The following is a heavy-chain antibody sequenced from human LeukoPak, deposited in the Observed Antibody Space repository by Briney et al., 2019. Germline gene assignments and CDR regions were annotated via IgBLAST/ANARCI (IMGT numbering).Heavy chain of an antibody. Sequence: SVKVSCKASGGTFSSYAISWVRQAPGQGLEWMGGIIPIFGTANYAQKFQGRVTITADKSTSTAYMEPSSLRSEDTAVYYCARDDDDAFDIWGQGTMVTVSS. J-gene: IGHJ3*02. CDR1: GGTFSSYA. CDR2: IIPIFGTA. CDR3: ARDDDDAFDI. V-gene: IGHV1-69*06.